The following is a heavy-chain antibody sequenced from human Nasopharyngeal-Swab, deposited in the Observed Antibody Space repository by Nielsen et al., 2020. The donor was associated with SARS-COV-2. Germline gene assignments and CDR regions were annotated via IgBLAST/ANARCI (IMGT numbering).Heavy chain of an antibody. CDR1: GFTFSSYG. J-gene: IGHJ6*02. CDR3: AGGQGTVTTYYYYGMDV. CDR2: IWYDGSNK. D-gene: IGHD4-17*01. Sequence: LKISCAASGFTFSSYGMHWVRQAPGKGLEWVAVIWYDGSNKYYADSVKGRFTISRDNSKTTLYLQMNSLRAEDTAVYYCAGGQGTVTTYYYYGMDVWGQGTTVTVSS. V-gene: IGHV3-33*01.